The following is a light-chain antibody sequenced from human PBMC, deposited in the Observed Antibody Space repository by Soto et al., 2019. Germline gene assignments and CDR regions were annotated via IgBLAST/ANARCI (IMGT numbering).Light chain of an antibody. CDR2: KIS. V-gene: IGKV2-24*01. Sequence: DIVMTQTPLSSPVTLGQPASISCRSSQSLVHGDGNTYLSWLQQRTGQPPRLLIYKISKRSSGVPDRFSGSGAVTDFTLKISKVEAEDVGVYYCMQATQFPGTFGQGTRLEIK. J-gene: IGKJ2*01. CDR1: QSLVHGDGNTY. CDR3: MQATQFPGT.